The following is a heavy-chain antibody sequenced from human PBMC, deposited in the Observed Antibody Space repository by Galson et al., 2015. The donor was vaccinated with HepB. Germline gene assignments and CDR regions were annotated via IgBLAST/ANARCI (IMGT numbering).Heavy chain of an antibody. V-gene: IGHV3-21*01. D-gene: IGHD3-22*01. CDR3: ARGEYYDSSGYLHFQH. CDR1: GFTFSSYS. CDR2: ISSSSYI. Sequence: SLRLSCAASGFTFSSYSMNWVRQAPGKGLEWVSSISSSSYIYYADSVKGRFTISRDNAKNSLYLQMNSLRAEDTAVYYCARGEYYDSSGYLHFQHWGQGTLVTVSS. J-gene: IGHJ1*01.